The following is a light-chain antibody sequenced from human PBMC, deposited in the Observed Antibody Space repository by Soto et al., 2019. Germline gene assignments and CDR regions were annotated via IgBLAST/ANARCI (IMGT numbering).Light chain of an antibody. V-gene: IGKV1-9*01. CDR1: QGISSY. CDR3: PRPNSYLFT. J-gene: IGKJ5*01. Sequence: IQLTQSPSSLSASVGDRVTITCRASQGISSYLAWYQQKPGKAPKLLIYAASTLQSGVPSRFSGSGSGTDFTLTISSLQPEDFATYYPPRPNSYLFTFGQGTRLAIK. CDR2: AAS.